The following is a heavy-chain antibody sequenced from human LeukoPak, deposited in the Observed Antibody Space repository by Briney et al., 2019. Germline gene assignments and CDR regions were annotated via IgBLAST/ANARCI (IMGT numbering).Heavy chain of an antibody. Sequence: PGGSLRLSCAASGFTFSDYYMSWIRQAPGKGLEWVSYISSSGSTIYYADSVKGRFTISRDNAKNSLYLQMNSLRAEDTAIYYCVSAIRGSPIDYWGQGTLVSVPS. CDR3: VSAIRGSPIDY. CDR1: GFTFSDYY. D-gene: IGHD3-10*01. CDR2: ISSSGSTI. J-gene: IGHJ4*02. V-gene: IGHV3-11*04.